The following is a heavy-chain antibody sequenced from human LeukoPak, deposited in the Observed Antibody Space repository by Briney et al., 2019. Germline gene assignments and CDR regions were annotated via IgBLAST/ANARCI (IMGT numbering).Heavy chain of an antibody. CDR3: ARDQPYDFRSGYYSTAYYMDV. CDR2: ISSSSSYI. J-gene: IGHJ6*03. V-gene: IGHV3-21*01. CDR1: GFTFSSYS. Sequence: AGGSLRLSCAASGFTFSSYSMNWVRQAPGKGLEWVSSISSSSSYIYYADSVKGRFTISRDNAKNSLYLQMNSLRAEDTAVYYCARDQPYDFRSGYYSTAYYMDVWGKGTTVTVSS. D-gene: IGHD3-3*01.